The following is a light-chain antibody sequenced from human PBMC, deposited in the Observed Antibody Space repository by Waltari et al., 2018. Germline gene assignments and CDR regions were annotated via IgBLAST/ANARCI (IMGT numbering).Light chain of an antibody. V-gene: IGKV1-13*02. Sequence: IQLTQSPSSLSASVGARVTMTCRASQAISRSVAWFQQKPGKVPKLLIFEASDLEDGVPSRFSGSGGGTRFTLTISSLQPEDFATYYCQHFYSYPSGFGQGTRLEIK. CDR1: QAISRS. J-gene: IGKJ5*01. CDR2: EAS. CDR3: QHFYSYPSG.